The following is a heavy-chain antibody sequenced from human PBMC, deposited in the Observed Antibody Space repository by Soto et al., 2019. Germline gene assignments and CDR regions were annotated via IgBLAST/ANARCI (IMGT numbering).Heavy chain of an antibody. CDR2: IGGSGGST. J-gene: IGHJ4*02. CDR3: AKKIGAVAGPHFDY. CDR1: GFTFNSYA. Sequence: PGGFLRLSCAASGFTFNSYAMSWVRQAPGKGLEWVSVIGGSGGSTYYADSVKGRFTISRDNSKNTLYLQMNSLRAEDTAVYYCAKKIGAVAGPHFDYWGQGTLVTVSS. V-gene: IGHV3-23*01. D-gene: IGHD6-19*01.